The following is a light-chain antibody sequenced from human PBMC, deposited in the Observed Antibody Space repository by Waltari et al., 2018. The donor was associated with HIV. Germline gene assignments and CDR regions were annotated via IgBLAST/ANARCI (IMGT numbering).Light chain of an antibody. J-gene: IGLJ3*02. V-gene: IGLV1-40*01. Sequence: QSVLTQPPSVSGAPGQRVTISCTGSSSNIGAGYDVHWYQQLPGTAPKLLIYGNSNRPARFADRFSCSKSGTSASLAITGLQAEEEADYYCQSYDSSLSGSWVFGGGTKLTVL. CDR1: SSNIGAGYD. CDR2: GNS. CDR3: QSYDSSLSGSWV.